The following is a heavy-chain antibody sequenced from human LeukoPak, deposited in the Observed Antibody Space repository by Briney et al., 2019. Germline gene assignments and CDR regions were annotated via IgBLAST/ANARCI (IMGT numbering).Heavy chain of an antibody. V-gene: IGHV3-21*01. Sequence: GGSLRLSCAASGFTFSSYSMNWVRQAPGKGLEWVSSISSSSSYIYYADSVKGRFTISRDNAKNSLYLQMNSLRAEDTAVYYCARDLLDYGDYDSYFDYWGQGTLVTVSS. J-gene: IGHJ4*02. CDR3: ARDLLDYGDYDSYFDY. D-gene: IGHD4-17*01. CDR2: ISSSSSYI. CDR1: GFTFSSYS.